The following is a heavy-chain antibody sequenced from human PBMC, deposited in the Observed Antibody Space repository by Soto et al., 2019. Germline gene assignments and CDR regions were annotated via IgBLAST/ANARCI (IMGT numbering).Heavy chain of an antibody. Sequence: PGGSLRLSCAGSGFTFSDYYIDWVRQAPGKGLEWVSRSRDKGNSYSTDYAASVKGRFTISRDASKNSLFLQMNSLKTEDTALYYCTRSITGTTSSDYWGQGTLVTVSS. CDR3: TRSITGTTSSDY. J-gene: IGHJ4*02. CDR2: SRDKGNSYST. V-gene: IGHV3-72*01. D-gene: IGHD1-7*01. CDR1: GFTFSDYY.